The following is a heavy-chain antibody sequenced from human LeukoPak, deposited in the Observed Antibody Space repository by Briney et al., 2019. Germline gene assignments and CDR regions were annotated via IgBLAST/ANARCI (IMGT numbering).Heavy chain of an antibody. Sequence: ASVKVSCKASGNTFTSYGISWVRQAPGQGLEWMGWISSYNGNTNYAQKLQGRVTMTTDTSTSTAYMELRGLRSDDTAVYYCARDPPHLYYGDYSVYFDYWGQGTLVTVSS. J-gene: IGHJ4*02. D-gene: IGHD4-17*01. CDR3: ARDPPHLYYGDYSVYFDY. CDR2: ISSYNGNT. CDR1: GNTFTSYG. V-gene: IGHV1-18*01.